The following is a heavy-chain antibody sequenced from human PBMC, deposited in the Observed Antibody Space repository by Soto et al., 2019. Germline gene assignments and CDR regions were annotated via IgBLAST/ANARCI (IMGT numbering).Heavy chain of an antibody. CDR1: GFSFSNSW. CDR3: ARHGYNRGYYLDS. CDR2: VRSNSDGGTA. J-gene: IGHJ4*02. D-gene: IGHD1-20*01. Sequence: EVHLVESGGGLVKPGGSLRVSCAASGFSFSNSWLNWVRQAPGKGLEWVGRVRSNSDGGTADYAAPVEGRFIISRDDSQNTLHLQMNSLAIEDTAVYYCARHGYNRGYYLDSWGRGTLVTVSS. V-gene: IGHV3-15*07.